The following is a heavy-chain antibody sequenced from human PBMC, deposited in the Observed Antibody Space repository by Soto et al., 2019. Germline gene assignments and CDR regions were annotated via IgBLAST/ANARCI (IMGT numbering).Heavy chain of an antibody. CDR1: GGSVSGGSYF. CDR2: FYYSGST. J-gene: IGHJ4*02. CDR3: AREGRMGTFDY. V-gene: IGHV4-61*01. Sequence: SETLSLTCTVSGGSVSGGSYFWSWVRQPPGKGLEWIGYFYYSGSTKYNPSLKSRVTILEDTSKNQFSLKLNSVTAADTAVYYYAREGRMGTFDYWGQGALVTSPQ. D-gene: IGHD1-1*01.